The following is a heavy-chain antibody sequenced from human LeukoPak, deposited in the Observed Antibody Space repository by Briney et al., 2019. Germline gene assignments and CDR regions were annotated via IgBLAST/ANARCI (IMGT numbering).Heavy chain of an antibody. CDR2: ISDSAT. V-gene: IGHV3-23*01. Sequence: GGALRLSCAASGVTFSNYDMSGVRQAPGEGVECVSTISDSATYSAGSVKARSTISRDNSNNTLFLQMRSLRAEDTAVYYCARDRSGKQLWLGSFDYWGQGTRVTVSS. J-gene: IGHJ4*02. D-gene: IGHD5-18*01. CDR3: ARDRSGKQLWLGSFDY. CDR1: GVTFSNYD.